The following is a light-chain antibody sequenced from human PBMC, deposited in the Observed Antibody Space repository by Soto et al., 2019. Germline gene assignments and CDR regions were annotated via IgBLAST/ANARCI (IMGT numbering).Light chain of an antibody. Sequence: DIQMTQSPSTLSASVGDRATLSCRASQSVSICLAWYQEKPGKAAKLLIYAASTLQSGVPSRFSGSGSGTDFTLTISCLQSEDFATYYCQQYYSYPCPFGQGTGLE. CDR2: AAS. J-gene: IGKJ5*01. V-gene: IGKV1-5*01. CDR3: QQYYSYPCP. CDR1: QSVSIC.